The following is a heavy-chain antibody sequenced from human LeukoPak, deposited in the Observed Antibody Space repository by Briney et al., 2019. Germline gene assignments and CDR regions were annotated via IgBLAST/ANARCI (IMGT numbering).Heavy chain of an antibody. Sequence: SETLSLTCAVYGGSFSGYYWSWIRQPPGKGLEWIGEINHSGSTNYNPSLKSRVTISVDTSKNQFSLKLSSVTAADTAVYYCARASGYSVLDPSYYYYGIDVWGQGTTVTVSS. D-gene: IGHD3-22*01. V-gene: IGHV4-34*01. CDR3: ARASGYSVLDPSYYYYGIDV. CDR2: INHSGST. CDR1: GGSFSGYY. J-gene: IGHJ6*02.